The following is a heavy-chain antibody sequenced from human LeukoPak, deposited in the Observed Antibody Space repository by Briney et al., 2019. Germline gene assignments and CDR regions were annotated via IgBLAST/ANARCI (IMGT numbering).Heavy chain of an antibody. CDR3: ARDYYDSSGPRYAFDI. CDR1: GFTFSDYY. V-gene: IGHV3-33*08. J-gene: IGHJ3*02. CDR2: IWYDGSNK. Sequence: PGGSLRLSCAASGFTFSDYYMSWIRQAPGKGLEWVAVIWYDGSNKYYADSVKGRFTISRDNSKNTLYLQMNSLRAEDTAVYYCARDYYDSSGPRYAFDIWGQGTMVTVSS. D-gene: IGHD3-22*01.